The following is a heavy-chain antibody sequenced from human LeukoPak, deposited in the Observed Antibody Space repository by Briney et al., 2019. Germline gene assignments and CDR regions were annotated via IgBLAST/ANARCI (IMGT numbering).Heavy chain of an antibody. J-gene: IGHJ4*02. CDR1: GFTFSSYG. D-gene: IGHD1-7*01. V-gene: IGHV3-30*02. CDR3: AKDYWNYDYFDY. CDR2: IRYDGSNK. Sequence: GSLRLSCAASGFTFSSYGMHWVRQAPGKGLEWVAFIRYDGSNKYYADSVKGRFTISRDNSKNTLYLQMNSLRAEDTAVYYCAKDYWNYDYFDYWGQGTLVTVSS.